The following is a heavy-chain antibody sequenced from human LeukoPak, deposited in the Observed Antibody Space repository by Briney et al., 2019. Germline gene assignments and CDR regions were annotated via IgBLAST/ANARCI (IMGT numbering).Heavy chain of an antibody. CDR2: IYTSGST. Sequence: PSETLSLTCNVSGYSISSGYYWSWIRQPAGKGLEWIGRIYTSGSTNYNPSLKSRVTISVDTSKNQFSLKLSSVTAADTAVYYCARGYCSGGSCYQGHWFDPWGQGTLVTVSS. V-gene: IGHV4-61*02. CDR1: GYSISSGYY. CDR3: ARGYCSGGSCYQGHWFDP. D-gene: IGHD2-15*01. J-gene: IGHJ5*02.